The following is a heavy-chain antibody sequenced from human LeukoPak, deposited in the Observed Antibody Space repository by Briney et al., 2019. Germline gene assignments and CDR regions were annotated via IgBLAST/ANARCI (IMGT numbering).Heavy chain of an antibody. CDR1: GGSISSSIYY. J-gene: IGHJ4*02. Sequence: SETLSLTCTVSGGSISSSIYYWGWIRQPPGKGLEWIGSIYCSGSTYYNPSLKSRVTISVDTSKNQFSLKLNSVTAADTAVYYCARLIQITYSDYWGQGTLVTVSS. V-gene: IGHV4-39*01. CDR3: ARLIQITYSDY. D-gene: IGHD5-24*01. CDR2: IYCSGST.